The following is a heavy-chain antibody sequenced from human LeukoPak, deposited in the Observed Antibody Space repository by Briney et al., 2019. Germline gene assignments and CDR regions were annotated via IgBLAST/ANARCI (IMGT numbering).Heavy chain of an antibody. CDR3: ARAIYDSIGYYRNFDY. J-gene: IGHJ4*02. D-gene: IGHD3-22*01. CDR2: IYYSGST. Sequence: SQTLSLTCTVSGGSISSGDYYWGWIRQPPGKGVEGIGSIYYSGSTYCNPSLQIRVTISVHTSNNQFSLSLSSVTAADTAVYYCARAIYDSIGYYRNFDYWGQGTLVTVSS. V-gene: IGHV4-30-4*01. CDR1: GGSISSGDYY.